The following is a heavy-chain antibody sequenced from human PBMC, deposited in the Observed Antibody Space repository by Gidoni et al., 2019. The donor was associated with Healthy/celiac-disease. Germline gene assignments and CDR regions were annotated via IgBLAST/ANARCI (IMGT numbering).Heavy chain of an antibody. Sequence: ELSMHWVRQAPGKGLEWMGGFDPEDGETIYAQKFQGRVTMTEDTSTDTAYMELSSLRSEDTAVYYCATGPRIVGATTNIGALGEYFQHWGQGTLVTVSS. D-gene: IGHD1-26*01. CDR3: ATGPRIVGATTNIGALGEYFQH. J-gene: IGHJ1*01. CDR2: FDPEDGET. V-gene: IGHV1-24*01. CDR1: ELS.